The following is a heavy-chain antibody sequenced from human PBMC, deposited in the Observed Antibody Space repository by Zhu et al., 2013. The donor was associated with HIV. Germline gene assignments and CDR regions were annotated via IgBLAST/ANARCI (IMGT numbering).Heavy chain of an antibody. CDR1: GGTFRNYV. J-gene: IGHJ6*02. D-gene: IGHD3-10*01. Sequence: QVQLVQSGAEVKKPGSSVKVSCKASGGTFRNYVINWVRQAPGQGLEWMGGIIPMSGIPRYAQRCQGRVTITADESTSTAYMELSNLRSEDTGVYYCARVLHFITEARGVNPGMPQDYYYYPMDVWGQGTTVAVSS. CDR2: IIPMSGIP. V-gene: IGHV1-69*01. CDR3: ARVLHFITEARGVNPGMPQDYYYYPMDV.